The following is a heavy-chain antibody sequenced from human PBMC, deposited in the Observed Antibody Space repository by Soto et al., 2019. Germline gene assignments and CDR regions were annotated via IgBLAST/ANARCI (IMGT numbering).Heavy chain of an antibody. D-gene: IGHD3-10*01. J-gene: IGHJ4*02. CDR1: GGSISSSSYY. Sequence: TLSLTCTVSGGSISSSSYYWGWIRQPPGKGLEWIGSIYYSGSTYYNPSLKSRVTISVDTSKNQFSLKLSSVTAADTAVYYCARSWGGTMVRGVITEFDYWGQGTLVTVSS. V-gene: IGHV4-39*01. CDR2: IYYSGST. CDR3: ARSWGGTMVRGVITEFDY.